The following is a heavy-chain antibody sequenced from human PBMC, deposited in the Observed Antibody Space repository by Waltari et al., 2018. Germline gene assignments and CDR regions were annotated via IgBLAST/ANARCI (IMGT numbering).Heavy chain of an antibody. CDR1: GFTFSRYW. D-gene: IGHD6-13*01. CDR2: INCDGSST. V-gene: IGHV3-74*01. J-gene: IGHJ6*02. CDR3: ARVATKTYSSPVPGRPYYYGMDV. Sequence: EEQLVESGGGLVQPGESLRLSCAASGFTFSRYWMDWVRQAPGKGLVCVSRINCDGSSTIYAESVKGRFTISRDNAKNTLYVQMNRLRAEDTAVYYCARVATKTYSSPVPGRPYYYGMDVWGQGTTVTVSS.